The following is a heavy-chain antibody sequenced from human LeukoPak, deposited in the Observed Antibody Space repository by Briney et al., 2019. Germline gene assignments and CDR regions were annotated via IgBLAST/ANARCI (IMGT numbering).Heavy chain of an antibody. V-gene: IGHV1-69*05. CDR1: GGTFSSYA. CDR3: ARGGPTAAVYYYYMDV. J-gene: IGHJ6*03. CDR2: IIPIFGTA. Sequence: SVKVSCKASGGTFSSYAISWVRQAPGQGLEWMGRIIPIFGTANYAQKFQGRVTITTDESTSTAYMELSSMRSEDTAVYYCARGGPTAAVYYYYMDVWGKGTTVTVSS. D-gene: IGHD6-13*01.